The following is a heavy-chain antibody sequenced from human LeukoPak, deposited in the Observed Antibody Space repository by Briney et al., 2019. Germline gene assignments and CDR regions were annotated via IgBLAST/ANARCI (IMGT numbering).Heavy chain of an antibody. Sequence: SETLSLTCTVSGGSISLYYWSWIRQPPGKGLEWIGYFYDTRSPKYNPSLERRVTISVDMSRNQPSLNLTSVTAADTAVYYCARGRGSLTYWGQGTLATASS. D-gene: IGHD3-10*01. CDR2: FYDTRSP. V-gene: IGHV4-59*01. CDR1: GGSISLYY. J-gene: IGHJ4*02. CDR3: ARGRGSLTY.